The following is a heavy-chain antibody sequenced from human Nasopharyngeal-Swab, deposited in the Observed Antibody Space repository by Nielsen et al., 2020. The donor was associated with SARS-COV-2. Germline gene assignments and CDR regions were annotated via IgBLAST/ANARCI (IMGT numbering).Heavy chain of an antibody. V-gene: IGHV3-74*01. Sequence: GESLKISCAASGFTFSSYWMHWVRQAPGKGLVWVSRINEDGSSTSYADSLKGRFTISRDNAKKTLYLQMNSLSAEDTAVYYCTRAGSFRHDYWGQGTLVTVSS. CDR1: GFTFSSYW. CDR2: INEDGSST. J-gene: IGHJ4*02. D-gene: IGHD6-13*01. CDR3: TRAGSFRHDY.